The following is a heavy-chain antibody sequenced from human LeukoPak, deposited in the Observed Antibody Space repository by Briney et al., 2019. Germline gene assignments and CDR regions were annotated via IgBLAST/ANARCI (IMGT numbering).Heavy chain of an antibody. Sequence: GGSLRLSCTTSGFSFSGYWMHWVRQAPGKGLVWVSRIKSDGSSTTYADSVKGRFTISRDNARNTLYLQMNSLRAEDTAVYYCARDSAAPGIVGATNDYWGQGTLVTVSS. CDR2: IKSDGSST. D-gene: IGHD1-26*01. CDR1: GFSFSGYW. CDR3: ARDSAAPGIVGATNDY. V-gene: IGHV3-74*01. J-gene: IGHJ4*02.